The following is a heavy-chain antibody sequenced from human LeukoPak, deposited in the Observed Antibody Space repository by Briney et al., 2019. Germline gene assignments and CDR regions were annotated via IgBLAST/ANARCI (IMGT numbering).Heavy chain of an antibody. CDR3: AIRVPWRVSGTGNWFDP. CDR2: IYYSGST. J-gene: IGHJ5*02. D-gene: IGHD1-1*01. Sequence: SETLSLTCAVSGGSISSGGYSWSWIRQPPGKGLEGMGYIYYSGSTYYNPSLKSRVTISVDTSKNQFSLKLSSVTAADTAVYYCAIRVPWRVSGTGNWFDPWGQGTLVTVFS. CDR1: GGSISSGGYS. V-gene: IGHV4-30-4*07.